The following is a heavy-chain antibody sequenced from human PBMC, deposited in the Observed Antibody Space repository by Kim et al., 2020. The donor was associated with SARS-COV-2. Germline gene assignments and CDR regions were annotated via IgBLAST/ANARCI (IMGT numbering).Heavy chain of an antibody. CDR3: ARDLGATSPYYYYGMDV. D-gene: IGHD5-12*01. J-gene: IGHJ6*01. Sequence: GGSLRLSCAASGFTFSSYWMSWVRQAPGKGLEWVANIKQDGSEKYYVDSVKGRFTISRDNAKNSLYLQMNSLRAEVTAVYYCARDLGATSPYYYYGMDVWGEGTSVTVSA. CDR1: GFTFSSYW. V-gene: IGHV3-7*03. CDR2: IKQDGSEK.